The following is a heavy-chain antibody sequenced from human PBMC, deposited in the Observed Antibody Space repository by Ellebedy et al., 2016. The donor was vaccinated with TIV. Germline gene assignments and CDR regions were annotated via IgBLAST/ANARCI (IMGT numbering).Heavy chain of an antibody. CDR1: GFTFSDYY. Sequence: GESLKISCAASGFTFSDYYMQWVRQAPGKGLEWVGFIRSKRYGGTTEYAASVKGRFTISRDDSKNSVYLQMNSLKSEDTAVYYCVREGKNGENWRGFDIWGQGTMVSVSP. J-gene: IGHJ3*02. CDR2: IRSKRYGGTT. CDR3: VREGKNGENWRGFDI. D-gene: IGHD5-24*01. V-gene: IGHV3-72*01.